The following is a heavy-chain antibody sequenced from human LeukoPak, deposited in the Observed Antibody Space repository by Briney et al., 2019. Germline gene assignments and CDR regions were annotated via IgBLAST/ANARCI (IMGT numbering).Heavy chain of an antibody. CDR1: GGSISSSSYY. V-gene: IGHV4-39*01. CDR3: ARHDPFRTVRCTSCNWFDR. D-gene: IGHD2-2*01. J-gene: IGHJ5*02. Sequence: SETLSLTCTVSGGSISSSSYYWGGIRQPPGKGLEWIGCIYYSGSTYYNPSLRSRVTISVDTSKNQFSLKLSSVTAADTAVYYCARHDPFRTVRCTSCNWFDRWGQGTLVTVSS. CDR2: IYYSGST.